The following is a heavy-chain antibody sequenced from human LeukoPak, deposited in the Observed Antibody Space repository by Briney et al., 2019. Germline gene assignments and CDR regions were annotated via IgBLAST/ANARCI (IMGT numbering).Heavy chain of an antibody. CDR3: ARDRDTYETSGSRFDY. CDR1: GFTFKSYG. Sequence: GGSLTLSCAASGFTFKSYGMHWVRQSQRRGLDWEAISSFDGSDIYYANSVEGRFTISGDNSKNPLYLRMNSLTAEDTAVYYCARDRDTYETSGSRFDYWGQGTLVTVSS. CDR2: SSFDGSDI. J-gene: IGHJ4*02. V-gene: IGHV3-30*03. D-gene: IGHD3-22*01.